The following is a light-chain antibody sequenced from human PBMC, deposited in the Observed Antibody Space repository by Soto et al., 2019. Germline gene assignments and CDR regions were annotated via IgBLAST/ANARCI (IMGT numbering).Light chain of an antibody. Sequence: EIVLTQSPATLSLSPGQRATLSCRASQSVSPYLAWYQQKPGQDPRLLIYDASNRATGVPARFSGWGSGTDFTLTISSLESEEFAVYYCQQRSDWPGTFGPVTKVDIK. CDR2: DAS. CDR1: QSVSPY. J-gene: IGKJ3*01. V-gene: IGKV3-11*01. CDR3: QQRSDWPGT.